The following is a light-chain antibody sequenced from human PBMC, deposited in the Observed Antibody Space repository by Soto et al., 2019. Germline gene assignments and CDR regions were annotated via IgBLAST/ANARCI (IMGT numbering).Light chain of an antibody. CDR3: QQSYSTPWT. J-gene: IGKJ1*01. CDR2: AAS. CDR1: QSNSSY. Sequence: DIQMTQSPSSLSASVGDRVTITCRASQSNSSYLNWYQQKPGKAPKLLIYAASSLQSGVPSRFSGIGSGTVFTLTISSLQPEDFATYYCQQSYSTPWTFGQGTKVDIK. V-gene: IGKV1-39*01.